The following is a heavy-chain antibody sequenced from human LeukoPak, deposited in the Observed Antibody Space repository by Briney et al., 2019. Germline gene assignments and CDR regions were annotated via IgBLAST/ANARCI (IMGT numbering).Heavy chain of an antibody. CDR2: ISAYNGNT. J-gene: IGHJ4*02. CDR3: ARAPLPRYDSVYYGSGSPDY. V-gene: IGHV1-18*01. Sequence: ASVKVSCKASGYTFTSYGISWVRQAPGQGLEWMGWISAYNGNTNYAQKLQGRVTMTTDTSTSTAYMELRSLRSDDTAVYYCARAPLPRYDSVYYGSGSPDYWGQGTLVTVSS. D-gene: IGHD3-10*01. CDR1: GYTFTSYG.